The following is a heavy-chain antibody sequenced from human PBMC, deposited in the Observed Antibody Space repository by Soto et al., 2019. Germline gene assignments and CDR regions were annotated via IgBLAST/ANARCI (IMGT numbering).Heavy chain of an antibody. CDR1: GGSISSGGYY. Sequence: QVQLQESGPGLVKPSQTLSLTCTVSGGSISSGGYYWSWIRQHPGKGLEWIGYIYYSGSTYYNPSLKSRVTISVDTSKNQFSLKLSSVTAADTAVYYCAEYDILTGYFPQGWFDPWGQGTLVTVSS. CDR3: AEYDILTGYFPQGWFDP. CDR2: IYYSGST. J-gene: IGHJ5*02. V-gene: IGHV4-31*03. D-gene: IGHD3-9*01.